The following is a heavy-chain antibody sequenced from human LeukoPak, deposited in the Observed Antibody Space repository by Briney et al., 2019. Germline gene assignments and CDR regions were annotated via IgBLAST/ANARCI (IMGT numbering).Heavy chain of an antibody. CDR3: ARVVAHGDDAFDI. CDR1: GFTLSSYE. Sequence: GGSLRLSCAASGFTLSSYEMNWVRQAPGKGLEWVSYISSSGDTIYYADSVKGRFTISRDNAKNSLYLQMNSLRAEDTAVYYCARVVAHGDDAFDIWGQGTMVTVSS. J-gene: IGHJ3*02. D-gene: IGHD4-17*01. V-gene: IGHV3-48*03. CDR2: ISSSGDTI.